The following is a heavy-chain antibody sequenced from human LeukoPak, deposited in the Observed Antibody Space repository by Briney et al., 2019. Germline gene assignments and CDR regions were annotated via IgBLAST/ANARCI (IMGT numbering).Heavy chain of an antibody. CDR2: IYTSGST. CDR3: ARDVVAAAGSFDY. D-gene: IGHD6-13*01. Sequence: PSETLSLTCTVSGDSINSFYWSWIRQPAGKGLEWIGRIYTSGSTNYSPSLKSRVTMSVDTSKNQFSLKLSSVTAADTAVYYCARDVVAAAGSFDYWGQGTQVTVSS. J-gene: IGHJ4*02. V-gene: IGHV4-4*07. CDR1: GDSINSFY.